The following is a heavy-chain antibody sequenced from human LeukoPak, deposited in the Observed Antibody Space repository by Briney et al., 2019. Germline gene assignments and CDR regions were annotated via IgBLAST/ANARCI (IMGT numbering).Heavy chain of an antibody. D-gene: IGHD2-2*02. CDR2: ISGSGGST. Sequence: GGSLRLSCAASGFTFSSYAMSWVRQAPGKGLEWVSTISGSGGSTYYADCVKGRFTISRDNSKNTAYLQMISLRAEDTAVYYCAKATFGCSSTSCYTIDYWGQGTLVTVSS. V-gene: IGHV3-23*01. CDR1: GFTFSSYA. J-gene: IGHJ4*02. CDR3: AKATFGCSSTSCYTIDY.